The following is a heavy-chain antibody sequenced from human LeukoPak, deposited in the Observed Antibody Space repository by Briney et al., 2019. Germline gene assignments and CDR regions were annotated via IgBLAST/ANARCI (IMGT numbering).Heavy chain of an antibody. D-gene: IGHD4-17*01. CDR1: GGSISIYY. V-gene: IGHV4-59*01. CDR2: VYNSGST. CDR3: ASKSSDHGELRFDY. J-gene: IGHJ4*02. Sequence: PSETLSLTCTVSGGSISIYYWSWVRQPPGKGLEWMGYVYNSGSTDYNPSLKSRVTISADTSKSQFSLKLSSVTAADTAVYYCASKSSDHGELRFDYWGQGALVTVSS.